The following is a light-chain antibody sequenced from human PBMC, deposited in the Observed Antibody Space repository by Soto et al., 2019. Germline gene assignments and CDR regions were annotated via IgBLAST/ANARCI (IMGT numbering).Light chain of an antibody. Sequence: DIQMPKSPSTLSASVGARVTITCRASQSISSWLAWYQQKPGKATKLLIYAASTLQSGVPSRFSGSGSGTDFTLTISCLQSEEFATYYCQQYYSYPQTFGQGTKVDIK. CDR3: QQYYSYPQT. CDR1: QSISSW. CDR2: AAS. V-gene: IGKV1-5*01. J-gene: IGKJ1*01.